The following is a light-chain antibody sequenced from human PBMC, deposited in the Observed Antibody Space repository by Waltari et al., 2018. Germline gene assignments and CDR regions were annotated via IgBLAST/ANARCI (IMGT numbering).Light chain of an antibody. Sequence: SSELTQDSAVSVALGQTVRITCQGDSLRRYYASWYQQRPGQAPRLVLYGQDNRPSGIPERFSGPTSGDTASLTITGAQAEDEADYYGHSRETISTRVFGGGARLTV. CDR2: GQD. CDR1: SLRRYY. CDR3: HSRETISTRV. J-gene: IGLJ3*02. V-gene: IGLV3-19*01.